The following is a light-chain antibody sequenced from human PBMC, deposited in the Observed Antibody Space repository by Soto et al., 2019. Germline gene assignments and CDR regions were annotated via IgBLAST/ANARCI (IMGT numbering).Light chain of an antibody. CDR2: DAS. V-gene: IGKV3-20*01. Sequence: EIVLTQSPGTVSLSPGERATLSCRASLSVGRNYLAWYQQRPGQAPRRLIHDASIRATGIPDRFSGSGSGTDFTLTIIRLEPEDFAVYYCQQYASPPISFGQGTRLEIK. CDR1: LSVGRNY. J-gene: IGKJ5*01. CDR3: QQYASPPIS.